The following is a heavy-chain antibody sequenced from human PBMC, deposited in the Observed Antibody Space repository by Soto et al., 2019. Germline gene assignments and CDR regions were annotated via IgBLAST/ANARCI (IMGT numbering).Heavy chain of an antibody. V-gene: IGHV4-34*01. CDR1: GGSFSGYY. CDR2: INHSGST. J-gene: IGHJ5*02. D-gene: IGHD3-22*01. Sequence: SETLSLTCAVYGGSFSGYYWSWIRQPPGNGLEWIGEINHSGSTNYNPSLKSRVTISVDTSKNQFSLKLSSVTAADTAVYYCARGRYYYDSSGQRNWFDPWGQGTLVTVSS. CDR3: ARGRYYYDSSGQRNWFDP.